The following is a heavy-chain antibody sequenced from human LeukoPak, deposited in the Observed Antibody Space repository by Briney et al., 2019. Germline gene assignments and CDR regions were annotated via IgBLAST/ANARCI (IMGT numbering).Heavy chain of an antibody. D-gene: IGHD6-13*01. Sequence: ASVKVSCKASGYTFTGHYMHWVRQAPGQGLEWMGWVNPNSGGTYYAQKFQGRVTMTRDTSISTAYMELSRLRSDDTAVYYCARRYSSPYYYYYMDVWGKGTTVTVSS. CDR1: GYTFTGHY. J-gene: IGHJ6*03. CDR3: ARRYSSPYYYYYMDV. V-gene: IGHV1-2*02. CDR2: VNPNSGGT.